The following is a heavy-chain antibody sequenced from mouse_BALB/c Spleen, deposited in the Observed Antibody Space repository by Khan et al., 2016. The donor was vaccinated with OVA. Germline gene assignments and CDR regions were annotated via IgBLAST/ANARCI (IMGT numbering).Heavy chain of an antibody. CDR1: GYTFTSYT. J-gene: IGHJ2*01. V-gene: IGHV1-4*01. CDR3: ARKSTRASY. CDR2: INPSSGYT. Sequence: QVQLKQSGAELVKPGASVKMSCKASGYTFTSYTMHWVKQRPGQGLEWIGYINPSSGYTKSNQKFKDKATLTADKSSSTAYMQLSSLTSEDSAVYYCARKSTRASYWGQGTTRTVSS. D-gene: IGHD3-1*01.